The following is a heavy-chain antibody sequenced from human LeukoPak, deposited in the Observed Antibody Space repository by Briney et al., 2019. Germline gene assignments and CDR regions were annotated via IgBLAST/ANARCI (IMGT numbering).Heavy chain of an antibody. CDR3: ARERNIVGATRVFDP. D-gene: IGHD1-26*01. CDR1: GYTFTGYY. Sequence: ASVKVSCKASGYTFTGYYMHWVRQAPGQGLEWMGWINPSSGGTNYAQKFQGRVTMTRDTSISTAYMELSRLRSDDTAVYYCARERNIVGATRVFDPWGQGTLVTVSS. CDR2: INPSSGGT. V-gene: IGHV1-2*02. J-gene: IGHJ5*02.